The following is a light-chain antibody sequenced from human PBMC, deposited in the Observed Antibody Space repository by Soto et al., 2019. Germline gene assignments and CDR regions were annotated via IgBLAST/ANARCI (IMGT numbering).Light chain of an antibody. CDR1: QGISSY. V-gene: IGKV1-9*01. J-gene: IGKJ4*01. CDR2: AAS. Sequence: DIQLTQSPSFLSASVGDRVTITCRASQGISSYLAWYQQKPGKAPNLLIYAASTLQSGVPSRFSDSESGTEFTLTISSLQPEDFATYYCQQLNTYPLTFGGGTKVDIK. CDR3: QQLNTYPLT.